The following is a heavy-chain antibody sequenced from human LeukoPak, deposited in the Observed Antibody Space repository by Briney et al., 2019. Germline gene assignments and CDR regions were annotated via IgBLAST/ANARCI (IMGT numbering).Heavy chain of an antibody. V-gene: IGHV3-23*01. J-gene: IGHJ5*02. Sequence: PGGSLRLSCAASGFTFSDYAMGWVRQAPRKGLEWVSTISGGDGATHYADSVKGRFTISRDNSKNTLYLQMNSLRAEDTAVYYCAKDQVDTAMATYNWFDPWGREPWSPSPQ. CDR2: ISGGDGAT. CDR3: AKDQVDTAMATYNWFDP. D-gene: IGHD5-18*01. CDR1: GFTFSDYA.